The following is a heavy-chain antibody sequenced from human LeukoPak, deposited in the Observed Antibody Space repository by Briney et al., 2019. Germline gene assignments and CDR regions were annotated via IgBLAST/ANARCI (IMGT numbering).Heavy chain of an antibody. J-gene: IGHJ3*02. CDR2: ISGYNGKT. CDR3: ARAIVVVRGHAFDI. Sequence: ASVKVSCKASGYTFTGYYMHWVRQAPGQGLEWMGWISGYNGKTNYGQKLQGRVTMTRDTSISTAYMELSRLRSDDTAVYYCARAIVVVRGHAFDIWGQGTMVTVSS. CDR1: GYTFTGYY. D-gene: IGHD2-21*01. V-gene: IGHV1-2*02.